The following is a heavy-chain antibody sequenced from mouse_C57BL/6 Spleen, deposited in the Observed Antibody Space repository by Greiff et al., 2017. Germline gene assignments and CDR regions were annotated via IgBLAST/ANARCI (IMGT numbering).Heavy chain of an antibody. CDR1: GYSFTDYN. D-gene: IGHD2-1*01. V-gene: IGHV1-39*01. J-gene: IGHJ4*01. Sequence: VQLQQSGPELVTPGASVQISCKASGYSFTDYNMNWVKQSNGRSLEWIGVINPNYGTPSYNQKFKGKATLTVDHSSSTSYMQINSLTAEDFAFYYCARRCTYGNSYAMDYWGQGTSVTVSS. CDR2: INPNYGTP. CDR3: ARRCTYGNSYAMDY.